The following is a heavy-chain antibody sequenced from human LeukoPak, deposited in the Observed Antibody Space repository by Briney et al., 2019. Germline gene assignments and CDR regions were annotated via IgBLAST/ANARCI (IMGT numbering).Heavy chain of an antibody. V-gene: IGHV3-23*01. D-gene: IGHD2-8*01. Sequence: GGSLRLSCAASGFTFSSYWMSWVRQAPGKGLEWVATITGSGASTYYADSVKGRFTISRDNSKNTVDLQMLSLRVEDTALYYCARNAGLDNWGQGILVTVSS. CDR3: ARNAGLDN. J-gene: IGHJ4*02. CDR1: GFTFSSYW. CDR2: ITGSGAST.